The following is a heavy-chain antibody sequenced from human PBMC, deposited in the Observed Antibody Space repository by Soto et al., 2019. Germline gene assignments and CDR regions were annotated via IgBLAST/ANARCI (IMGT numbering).Heavy chain of an antibody. D-gene: IGHD1-26*01. V-gene: IGHV4-59*01. Sequence: SETLSLTCTVSGGSISSYYWSWIRQPPGKGLEWIGYIYYSGSTNYNPSLKSRVTISVDTSKNQFSLKLSSVTAADTAVYYCARGSNSGSYNFDYWGQGTLVTVSS. J-gene: IGHJ4*02. CDR1: GGSISSYY. CDR2: IYYSGST. CDR3: ARGSNSGSYNFDY.